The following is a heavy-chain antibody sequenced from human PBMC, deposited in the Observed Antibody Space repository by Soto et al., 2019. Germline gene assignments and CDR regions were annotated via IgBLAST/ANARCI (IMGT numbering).Heavy chain of an antibody. D-gene: IGHD3-3*01. CDR2: IWHDGSNK. CDR3: ARDGMSGIPDY. J-gene: IGHJ4*02. Sequence: GGSMRVSCAAAGFTFSSYFMHWVRKAPGKGLEWVAVIWHDGSNKYYADSVKGRFTISRDNSKNTLYLQMNSLRAEDTAVYYCARDGMSGIPDYWGQGTLVTVSS. CDR1: GFTFSSYF. V-gene: IGHV3-33*01.